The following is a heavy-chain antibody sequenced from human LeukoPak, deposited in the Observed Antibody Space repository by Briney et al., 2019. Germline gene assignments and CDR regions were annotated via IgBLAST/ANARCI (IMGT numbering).Heavy chain of an antibody. J-gene: IGHJ4*02. Sequence: ASVKVSCKASGYTFTGYYIHWVRQAPGQGLEWMGWINPNSGDTNFAQKFQGRVTITADESTSTAYMELSSLRSEDTAVYYCARDRYHYYGSGSYLFDYWGQGTLVTVSS. CDR2: INPNSGDT. CDR3: ARDRYHYYGSGSYLFDY. D-gene: IGHD3-10*01. V-gene: IGHV1-2*02. CDR1: GYTFTGYY.